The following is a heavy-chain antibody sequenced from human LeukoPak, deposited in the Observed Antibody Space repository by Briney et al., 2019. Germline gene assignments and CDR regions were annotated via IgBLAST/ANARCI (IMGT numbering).Heavy chain of an antibody. CDR1: GYTFASYD. Sequence: ASVKVSCKASGYTFASYDINCVRQATGQGLEWRGWMNPNSGNTGYAQKFQGRVTMTRNTSISTAYMELSSLRSEDTAVYYCARGYSSSWYYYYGMDVWGQGTTVTVSS. D-gene: IGHD6-13*01. CDR2: MNPNSGNT. CDR3: ARGYSSSWYYYYGMDV. J-gene: IGHJ6*02. V-gene: IGHV1-8*01.